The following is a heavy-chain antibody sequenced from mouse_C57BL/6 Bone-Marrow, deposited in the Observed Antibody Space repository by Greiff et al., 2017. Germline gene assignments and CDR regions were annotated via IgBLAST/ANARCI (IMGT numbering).Heavy chain of an antibody. CDR1: GYTFTDYY. D-gene: IGHD2-3*01. Sequence: EVQLQQSGPELVKPGASVKISCKASGYTFTDYYMNWVKQSHGKSLEWIGDINPNNGGTSYNQKFKGKATLTVDKSSSTAYMELRSLTSEDSAVYYCARGVYDGYRAWFAYWGQGTLVTVSA. CDR3: ARGVYDGYRAWFAY. J-gene: IGHJ3*01. V-gene: IGHV1-26*01. CDR2: INPNNGGT.